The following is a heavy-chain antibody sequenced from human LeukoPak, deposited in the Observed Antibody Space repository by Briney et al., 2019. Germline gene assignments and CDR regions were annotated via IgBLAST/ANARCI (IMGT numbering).Heavy chain of an antibody. CDR1: GGSISSGSYY. CDR3: ARVREWLGYYFDY. Sequence: PSETLSLTCTVSGGSISSGSYYWSWIRQPAGKGLEWIGRIYTSGSTSYNPSLKSRVTMSVDTSKNQFSLKLSSVTAADTAVYYCARVREWLGYYFDYWGQGTLVTVSS. D-gene: IGHD6-19*01. CDR2: IYTSGST. J-gene: IGHJ4*02. V-gene: IGHV4-61*02.